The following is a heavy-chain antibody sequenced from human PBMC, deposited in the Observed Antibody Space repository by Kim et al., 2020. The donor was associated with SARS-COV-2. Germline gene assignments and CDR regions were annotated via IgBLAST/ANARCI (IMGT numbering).Heavy chain of an antibody. CDR3: ARDGGIAYYYYGMDV. CDR2: ISSSSSYI. J-gene: IGHJ6*02. V-gene: IGHV3-21*04. Sequence: GGSLRLSCAASGFTFSSYSMNWVRQAPGKGLEWVSSISSSSSYIYYADSVKGRFTISRDNAKNSLYLQMNSLRAEDTAVYYCARDGGIAYYYYGMDVWGQGTTVTVSS. CDR1: GFTFSSYS. D-gene: IGHD6-13*01.